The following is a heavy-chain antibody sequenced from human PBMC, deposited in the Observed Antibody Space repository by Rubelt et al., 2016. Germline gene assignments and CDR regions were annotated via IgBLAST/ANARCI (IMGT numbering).Heavy chain of an antibody. CDR3: ARGRRGSSSWLGRDYYGMDV. CDR1: GGSFSGYY. Sequence: QVQLQQWGAGLLKPSETLSLTCAVYGGSFSGYYWSWIRQPPGKGLEWIGEINHSGSTNYNPSLKSRVTRSVDTAKNQLSLKLSSGTAADTAVYYCARGRRGSSSWLGRDYYGMDVWGQGTTVTVSS. CDR2: INHSGST. J-gene: IGHJ6*02. D-gene: IGHD6-13*01. V-gene: IGHV4-34*01.